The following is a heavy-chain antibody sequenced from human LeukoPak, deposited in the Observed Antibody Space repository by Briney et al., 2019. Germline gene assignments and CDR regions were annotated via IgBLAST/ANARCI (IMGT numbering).Heavy chain of an antibody. CDR3: ARDGVYYDSSGYLFYWFDP. J-gene: IGHJ5*02. Sequence: ASVKVSCKASGYTFTGYYMHWVRQAPGQGLEWMGWINPNSGGTNYAQKFQGRVTMTRDTSISTACMELSRLRSDDTAVYYCARDGVYYDSSGYLFYWFDPWGQGTLVTVSS. D-gene: IGHD3-22*01. CDR2: INPNSGGT. CDR1: GYTFTGYY. V-gene: IGHV1-2*02.